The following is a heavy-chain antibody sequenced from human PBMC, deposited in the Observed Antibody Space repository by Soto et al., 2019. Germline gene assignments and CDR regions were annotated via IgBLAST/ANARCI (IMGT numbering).Heavy chain of an antibody. V-gene: IGHV3-30-3*01. Sequence: PGGSLRLSCAASGFIFSSYTMHWVRQAPGKGLEWVALISYDGSKKYYADSVKGRFTISRDNSKNALFLHMNSLRVEDTAVYFCAKDSNNDFWSGYYTGIDYWGQGTLVT. CDR3: AKDSNNDFWSGYYTGIDY. D-gene: IGHD3-3*01. CDR1: GFIFSSYT. CDR2: ISYDGSKK. J-gene: IGHJ4*02.